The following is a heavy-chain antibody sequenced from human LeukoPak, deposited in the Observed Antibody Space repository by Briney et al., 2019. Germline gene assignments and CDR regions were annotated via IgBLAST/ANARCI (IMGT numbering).Heavy chain of an antibody. CDR1: GGSFSGYY. V-gene: IGHV4-34*01. D-gene: IGHD2-2*01. CDR2: INHIGKT. CDR3: ARGNRYCSSTSCREYFQY. Sequence: SETLSLTCAVSGGSFSGYYWSWIRQPPGKGLEWIGEINHIGKTNYNPSLESRVTISEDTSKKQFSLKLSSVTAADTAVYYCARGNRYCSSTSCREYFQYWGQGTLVTVSS. J-gene: IGHJ1*01.